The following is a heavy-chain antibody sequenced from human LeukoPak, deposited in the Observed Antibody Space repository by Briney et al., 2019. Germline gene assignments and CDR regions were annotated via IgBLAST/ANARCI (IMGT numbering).Heavy chain of an antibody. Sequence: GGSLRLSCPTSGFTFSSYWMHWVRQASGKGLVWVSRVKGDGSSIYYADSVKGRFTISRDNAKNTLYLQMNSLRAEDTAVYYCARSDWFDPWGQGTLVTVSS. V-gene: IGHV3-74*01. CDR2: VKGDGSSI. CDR3: ARSDWFDP. J-gene: IGHJ5*02. CDR1: GFTFSSYW.